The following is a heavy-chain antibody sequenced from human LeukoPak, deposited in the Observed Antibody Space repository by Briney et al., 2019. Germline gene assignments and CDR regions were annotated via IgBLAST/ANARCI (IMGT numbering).Heavy chain of an antibody. CDR1: GGTFSSYA. V-gene: IGHV1-69*04. D-gene: IGHD3-3*01. J-gene: IGHJ4*02. CDR3: ARGEAPLDFWSGYYSGLDY. CDR2: IIPILGIA. Sequence: SVKVSCKASGGTFSSYAISWVRQAPGQGLEWMGRIIPILGIANYAQKFQGRVTITADKSASTAYMELSSLRSDDTAVYYCARGEAPLDFWSGYYSGLDYWGQGTLVTVSS.